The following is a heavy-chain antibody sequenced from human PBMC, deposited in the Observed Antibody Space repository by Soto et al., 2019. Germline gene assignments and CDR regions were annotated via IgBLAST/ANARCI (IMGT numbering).Heavy chain of an antibody. J-gene: IGHJ6*02. CDR1: GYSFTSYW. CDR2: IYPGDSDT. D-gene: IGHD3-3*01. Sequence: PGESLKISCKGSGYSFTSYWIASDRKKPGQGLEWMGIIYPGDSDTRYSPSFQGQVTISADTSTSTAYMDLRSLRSDDTAEYYCVRDQGITTFGVYSMYYYRLDVWGPGTTVTVS. CDR3: VRDQGITTFGVYSMYYYRLDV. V-gene: IGHV5-51*01.